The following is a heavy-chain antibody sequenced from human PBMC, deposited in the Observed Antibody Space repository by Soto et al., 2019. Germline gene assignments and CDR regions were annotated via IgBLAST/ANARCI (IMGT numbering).Heavy chain of an antibody. Sequence: EVQLVESGGGLVKPGGSLRLSCAASGFSFNYAWMSWVRQAPGKGPEWVGRIKSKPDGGTTDYAAPVKGRFAISRDDSKNMLYLQVNSLKTEDTAVYYCTRVLQYLDGLSRPDYWCQGTLLIVSS. V-gene: IGHV3-15*01. D-gene: IGHD3-9*01. CDR3: TRVLQYLDGLSRPDY. CDR1: GFSFNYAW. J-gene: IGHJ4*02. CDR2: IKSKPDGGTT.